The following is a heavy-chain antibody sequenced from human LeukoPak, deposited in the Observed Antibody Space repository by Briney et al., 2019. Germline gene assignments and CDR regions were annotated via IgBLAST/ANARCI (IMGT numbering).Heavy chain of an antibody. D-gene: IGHD1-20*01. V-gene: IGHV1-46*01. J-gene: IGHJ5*02. CDR1: GYTFTSYY. CDR2: ISPSGGST. Sequence: ASVKVSCKASGYTFTSYYIHWVRQAPGQGLEWMGIISPSGGSTTYAQKFQGRVTMTRDTSTSTVYMELSSLRSEDTAVYCCARVGGYNWNDGGLDPWGQGTLVTVSS. CDR3: ARVGGYNWNDGGLDP.